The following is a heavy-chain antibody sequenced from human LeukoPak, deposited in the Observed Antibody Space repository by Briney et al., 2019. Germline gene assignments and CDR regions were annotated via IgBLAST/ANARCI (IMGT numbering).Heavy chain of an antibody. V-gene: IGHV4-39*01. CDR3: ARRLRITMVPYPGWFDP. Sequence: PSETLSLTCTVSGGSISSNSDYWGWIRQAPGKGLEWIGSIYYHENTYYNSSLKSRVTISVDTSKNQFSLKLNSVTAADTAVYYCARRLRITMVPYPGWFDPWGQGTLVTVSS. J-gene: IGHJ5*02. D-gene: IGHD3-10*01. CDR1: GGSISSNSDY. CDR2: IYYHENT.